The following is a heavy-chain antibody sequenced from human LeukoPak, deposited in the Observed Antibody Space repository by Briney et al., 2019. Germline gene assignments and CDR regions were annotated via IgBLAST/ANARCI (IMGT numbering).Heavy chain of an antibody. CDR3: ATNVRRFGEPYELDY. J-gene: IGHJ4*02. CDR1: GGSFSGYY. V-gene: IGHV4-34*01. D-gene: IGHD3-10*01. CDR2: INHSGST. Sequence: SETLSLTCAVYGGSFSGYYWSWIRQPPGKGLEWIGEINHSGSTNYNPSLKSRVTISVDTSKNQFSLKLSSVTAADTAVYYCATNVRRFGEPYELDYWGQGTLVTVSS.